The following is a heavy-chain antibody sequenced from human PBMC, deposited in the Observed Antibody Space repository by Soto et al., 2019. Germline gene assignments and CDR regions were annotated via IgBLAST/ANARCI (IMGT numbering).Heavy chain of an antibody. D-gene: IGHD1-26*01. CDR3: AREKIVGANPFDY. Sequence: QVQMVQSGAEMKKPGASVRVSCKTSEYTFTDYYIHWVRQAPGQGLEWMGWINPNSGGTDYGQKFQGRVTMTRDTSLGTAHMELRSLRSDDTAVYYCAREKIVGANPFDYWGQGTLVTVSS. CDR2: INPNSGGT. CDR1: EYTFTDYY. J-gene: IGHJ4*02. V-gene: IGHV1-2*02.